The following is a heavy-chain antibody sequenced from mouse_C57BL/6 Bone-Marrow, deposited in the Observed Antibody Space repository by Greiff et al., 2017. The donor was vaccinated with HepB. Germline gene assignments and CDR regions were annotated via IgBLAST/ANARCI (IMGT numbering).Heavy chain of an antibody. D-gene: IGHD1-1*01. Sequence: VKLVESGAELARPGASVKLSCKASGYTFTSYGISWVKQRTGQGLEWIGEIYPRSGNTYYNEKFKGKATLTADKSSSTAYMELRSLTSEDSAVYFCARWGYGSSYWYFDVWGTGTTVTVSS. J-gene: IGHJ1*03. CDR2: IYPRSGNT. CDR3: ARWGYGSSYWYFDV. V-gene: IGHV1-81*01. CDR1: GYTFTSYG.